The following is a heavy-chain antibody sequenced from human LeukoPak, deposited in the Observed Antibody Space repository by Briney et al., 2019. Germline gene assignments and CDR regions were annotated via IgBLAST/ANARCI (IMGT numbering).Heavy chain of an antibody. CDR3: ARRPLYSYGFYYFDY. V-gene: IGHV5-51*01. CDR2: IYPGDSDT. D-gene: IGHD5-18*01. CDR1: GYSFSSYW. J-gene: IGHJ4*02. Sequence: GESLKISCKGFGYSFSSYWIGWVRQMPGKGLEWMGLIYPGDSDTRYSPSFQGQVTISADKSISTAYLQWSSLKASDTAMYYCARRPLYSYGFYYFDYWGQGTLVTVSS.